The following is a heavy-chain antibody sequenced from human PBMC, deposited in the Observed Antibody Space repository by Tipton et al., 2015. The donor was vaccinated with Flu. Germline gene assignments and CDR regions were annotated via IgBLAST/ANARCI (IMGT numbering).Heavy chain of an antibody. CDR1: GDSINTYY. Sequence: TLSLTCTVSGDSINTYYWSWIRQPPGKGLEWIGYISYSGSTDYNPSLRGRVTMSVDTSKNQFSLKMSSVTAADTAVYHCARGRWYFDLWGPGTLVTVSS. CDR3: ARGRWYFDL. CDR2: ISYSGST. V-gene: IGHV4-59*01. J-gene: IGHJ2*01. D-gene: IGHD3-10*01.